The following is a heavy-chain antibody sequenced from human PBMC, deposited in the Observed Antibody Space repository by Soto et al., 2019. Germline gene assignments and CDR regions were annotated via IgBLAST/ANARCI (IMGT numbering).Heavy chain of an antibody. V-gene: IGHV4-61*01. CDR1: GGSVSSGSYY. Sequence: SETLSLTCTVSGGSVSSGSYYWSWIRQPPGKGLEWIGYIYYSGSTNYNPSLKSRVTISVDTSKNQFSLKLSSVTAADTAVYYCAREAGDSGSYSVDYWGQGTLVTVYS. D-gene: IGHD1-26*01. CDR2: IYYSGST. J-gene: IGHJ4*02. CDR3: AREAGDSGSYSVDY.